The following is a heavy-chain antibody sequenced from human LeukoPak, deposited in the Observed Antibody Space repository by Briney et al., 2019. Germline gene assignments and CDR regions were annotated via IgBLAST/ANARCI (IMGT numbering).Heavy chain of an antibody. D-gene: IGHD2-15*01. CDR2: IYHSGST. J-gene: IGHJ3*02. V-gene: IGHV4-4*02. Sequence: SETLSLTCAVSGGSISSSNWWSWVRQPPGKGLEWIGEIYHSGSTNYNPSLKSRVPISVDKSKNQFSLKLSSVTAGDTAVYYCATASSMVAAMGGFGNAFDIGGKGKMVTVSS. CDR1: GGSISSSNW. CDR3: ATASSMVAAMGGFGNAFDI.